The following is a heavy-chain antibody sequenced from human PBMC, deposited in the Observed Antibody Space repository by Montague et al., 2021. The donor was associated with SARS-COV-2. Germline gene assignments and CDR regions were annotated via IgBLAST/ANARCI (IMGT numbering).Heavy chain of an antibody. Sequence: SETLSLTCNVYGGSMNIYYWSWVRQPAGKGLEWIGRFYHSGSTNYNPYLKSRVSMSVDTSKNQFSLILKSVTAADTAIYYCARGFIRGDHCFDVWGQGTTVSVSS. V-gene: IGHV4-4*07. CDR1: GGSMNIYY. CDR2: FYHSGST. D-gene: IGHD3-10*01. J-gene: IGHJ6*02. CDR3: ARGFIRGDHCFDV.